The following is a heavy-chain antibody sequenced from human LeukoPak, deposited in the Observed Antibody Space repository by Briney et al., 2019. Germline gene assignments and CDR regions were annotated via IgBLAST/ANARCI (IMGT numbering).Heavy chain of an antibody. V-gene: IGHV3-73*01. Sequence: PGGSLKLSCAASGFTFSGSAMHWVRQASGRGLEWVGRIRSEANSYATAYAGSVKGRFTISRDDSKNTAYLQMSSLKTEDTAVYYCVRTQRIEGNAFDLWGQGTMVTVSS. CDR1: GFTFSGSA. D-gene: IGHD2/OR15-2a*01. CDR3: VRTQRIEGNAFDL. J-gene: IGHJ3*01. CDR2: IRSEANSYAT.